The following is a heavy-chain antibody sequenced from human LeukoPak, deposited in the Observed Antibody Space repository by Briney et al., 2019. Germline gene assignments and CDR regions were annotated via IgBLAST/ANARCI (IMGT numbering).Heavy chain of an antibody. CDR3: ARSITMIVGGDAFDI. V-gene: IGHV1-8*02. Sequence: GASVKVSCKASGGTFSSCAISWVRQATGQGLEWMGWMNPNSGNTGYAQKFQGRVTKTRNTSISTAYMELSSLRSEDTAVYYCARSITMIVGGDAFDIWGQGTMVTVSS. D-gene: IGHD3-22*01. J-gene: IGHJ3*02. CDR1: GGTFSSCA. CDR2: MNPNSGNT.